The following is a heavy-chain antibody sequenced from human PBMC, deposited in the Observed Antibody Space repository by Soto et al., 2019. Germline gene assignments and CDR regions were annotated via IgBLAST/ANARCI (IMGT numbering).Heavy chain of an antibody. V-gene: IGHV3-23*01. J-gene: IGHJ6*02. D-gene: IGHD3-9*01. CDR1: GFTFSSYA. Sequence: GGSLRLSCAASGFTFSSYAMSWVRQAPGKGLEWVSAISGSGGSTYYADSVKGRFTISRENSKNTLYLQMNSLRAEDTAVYYCAKDLPDILTGYYYYYYYGMDVWGQGTTVTVSS. CDR3: AKDLPDILTGYYYYYYYGMDV. CDR2: ISGSGGST.